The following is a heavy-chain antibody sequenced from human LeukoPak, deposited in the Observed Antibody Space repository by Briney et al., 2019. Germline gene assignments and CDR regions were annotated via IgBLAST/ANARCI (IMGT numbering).Heavy chain of an antibody. V-gene: IGHV3-23*01. J-gene: IGHJ4*02. Sequence: PGGSLRLSCVASGFSFSSSAMSWVRQAPGKGLEWVAIISTGSDFIYYADSAKGRLTISRDNSKNTLFLQMNSLRAEDTALYYCAKFFLPYLAGGTGSRWGQGTLVTVSS. CDR3: AKFFLPYLAGGTGSR. CDR2: ISTGSDFI. D-gene: IGHD3-10*01. CDR1: GFSFSSSA.